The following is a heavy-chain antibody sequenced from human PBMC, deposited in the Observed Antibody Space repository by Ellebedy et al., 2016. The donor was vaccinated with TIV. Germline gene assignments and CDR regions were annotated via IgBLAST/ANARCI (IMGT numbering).Heavy chain of an antibody. Sequence: GGSLRLXCAASGFTFSSYSMNWVRQAPGKGLEWVSSISSSSSYIYYADSVKGRFTISRDNAKNSLYLQMNSLRAEDTAVYYCARDRDWLLDYWGQGTLVTVSS. D-gene: IGHD3/OR15-3a*01. CDR1: GFTFSSYS. J-gene: IGHJ4*02. V-gene: IGHV3-21*01. CDR3: ARDRDWLLDY. CDR2: ISSSSSYI.